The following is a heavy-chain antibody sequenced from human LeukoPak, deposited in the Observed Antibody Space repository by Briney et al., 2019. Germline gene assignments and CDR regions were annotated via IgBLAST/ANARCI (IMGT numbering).Heavy chain of an antibody. J-gene: IGHJ5*02. CDR3: ARSMRNWFDP. Sequence: PGGSLRLSCSASGFTVSSDYMSWVRQAPGKGLEWVSSISSSSSYIYYADSVKGRFTISRDNAKNSLYLQMNSLRAEDTAVYYCARSMRNWFDPWGQGTLVTVSS. V-gene: IGHV3-21*01. D-gene: IGHD2-21*01. CDR2: ISSSSSYI. CDR1: GFTVSSDY.